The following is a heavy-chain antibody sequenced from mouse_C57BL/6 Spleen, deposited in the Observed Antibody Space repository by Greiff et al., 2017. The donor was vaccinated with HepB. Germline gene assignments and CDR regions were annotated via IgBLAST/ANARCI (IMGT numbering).Heavy chain of an antibody. CDR3: PWGEGFAY. Sequence: EVMLVESGGGLVKPGGSLKLSCAASGFTFSDYGMHWVRQAPEKGLEWVAYISSGSSTIYYADTVKGRFTISRDNAKNTLFLQMTSLRSEDTAMYYWPWGEGFAYWGQGTLVTVSA. CDR1: GFTFSDYG. CDR2: ISSGSSTI. D-gene: IGHD4-1*01. V-gene: IGHV5-17*01. J-gene: IGHJ3*01.